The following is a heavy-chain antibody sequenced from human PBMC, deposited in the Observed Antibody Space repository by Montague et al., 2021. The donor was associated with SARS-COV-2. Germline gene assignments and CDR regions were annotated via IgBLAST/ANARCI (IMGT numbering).Heavy chain of an antibody. CDR1: GGSISSSSYY. CDR2: IYYSGST. D-gene: IGHD3-10*01. J-gene: IGHJ4*02. CDR3: AREGGGLSRGSYYFDY. Sequence: SETLSLTCTVSGGSISSSSYYWGWIRQPPGKGPEWIGSIYYSGSTYYNPSLKSRVTISVDPSKNQFSLKLSSVTAADTAVYYCAREGGGLSRGSYYFDYWGQGTLVTVSS. V-gene: IGHV4-39*07.